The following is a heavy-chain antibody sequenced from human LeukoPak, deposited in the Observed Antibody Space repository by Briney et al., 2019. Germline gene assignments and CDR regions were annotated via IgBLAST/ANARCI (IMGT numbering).Heavy chain of an antibody. D-gene: IGHD3-16*01. Sequence: SETLSLTCTVSGGSISSYYWSWIRQPAGKGLEWIGRIYTSGSTNYNPSLKSRVTMSVDTSKNQFSLKLSSVTAADTAVYYCERDFRATFGGVMASAFDYWGQGTLVTVSP. CDR1: GGSISSYY. CDR3: ERDFRATFGGVMASAFDY. J-gene: IGHJ4*02. V-gene: IGHV4-4*07. CDR2: IYTSGST.